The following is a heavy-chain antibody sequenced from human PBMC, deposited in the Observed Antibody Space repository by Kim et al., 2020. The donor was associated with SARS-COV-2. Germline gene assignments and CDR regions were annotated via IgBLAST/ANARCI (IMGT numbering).Heavy chain of an antibody. Sequence: GGSLRLSCAASGFIFSEYAMSWVRQAPGKGLEWVSSISGTGSSTYSADSVRGRFTISRDNSKNTLYLQMNSLRVEDTAVYYCAKAGDIPVAGMASVYYGMDVWGQGTTVTVSS. CDR1: GFIFSEYA. J-gene: IGHJ6*02. CDR3: AKAGDIPVAGMASVYYGMDV. CDR2: ISGTGSST. V-gene: IGHV3-23*01. D-gene: IGHD6-19*01.